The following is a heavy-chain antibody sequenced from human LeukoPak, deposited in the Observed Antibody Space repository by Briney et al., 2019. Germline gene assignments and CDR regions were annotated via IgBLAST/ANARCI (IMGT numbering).Heavy chain of an antibody. CDR1: GGSISSSSYY. Sequence: SETLSLTCTVSGGSISSSSYYWGWIRQPPGKGLEWIGSIYYSGSTYYNPSLKSRVTISVDTSKNQFSLKLSSVIAADTAVYYCARDFTSRAYGGNGGFDYWGQGTLVTVSS. CDR2: IYYSGST. J-gene: IGHJ4*02. V-gene: IGHV4-39*07. CDR3: ARDFTSRAYGGNGGFDY. D-gene: IGHD4-23*01.